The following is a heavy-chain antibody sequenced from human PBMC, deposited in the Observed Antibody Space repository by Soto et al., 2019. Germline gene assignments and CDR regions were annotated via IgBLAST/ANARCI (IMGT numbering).Heavy chain of an antibody. V-gene: IGHV5-51*03. CDR2: IYPSDSDT. CDR3: ASIYTSGWYYLDY. Sequence: EVQLVQSGAEVKKPGESLKISCKGSGYSFTNYWIGWVRQIPGKGLEWMGIIYPSDSDTRYNPSFQGQVTISADKSISTAYLQWSSLKASDTAMYYCASIYTSGWYYLDYWGQGTLVTVSS. D-gene: IGHD6-19*01. CDR1: GYSFTNYW. J-gene: IGHJ4*02.